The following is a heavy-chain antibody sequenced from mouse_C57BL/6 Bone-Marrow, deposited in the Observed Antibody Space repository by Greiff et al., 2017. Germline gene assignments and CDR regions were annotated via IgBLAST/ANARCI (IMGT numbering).Heavy chain of an antibody. CDR1: GYTFTSYD. D-gene: IGHD4-1*01. J-gene: IGHJ1*03. CDR3: ARTHRSLTGPGYWYFDV. CDR2: IYPRDGST. V-gene: IGHV1-85*01. Sequence: QVQLQQSGPELVKPGASVKLSCKASGYTFTSYDINWVKQRPGQGLEWIGWIYPRDGSTKYNEKFKGKATLTVATSSSTAYMELHSLTSEDSAVYFCARTHRSLTGPGYWYFDVWGTGTTVTVSS.